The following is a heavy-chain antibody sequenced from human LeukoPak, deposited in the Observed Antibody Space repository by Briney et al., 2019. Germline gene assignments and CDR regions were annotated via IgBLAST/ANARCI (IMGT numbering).Heavy chain of an antibody. V-gene: IGHV3-23*01. J-gene: IGHJ6*04. CDR3: AELGITMIGGV. CDR1: GLTFSNYA. CDR2: LSGSGDSA. D-gene: IGHD3-10*02. Sequence: GGSLRLSCAASGLTFSNYAMNWVRPAPGKGLEWVSVLSGSGDSAYYADSVKGRFTISRDNAKNSLYLQMNSLRAEDTAVYYCAELGITMIGGVWGKGTTVTISS.